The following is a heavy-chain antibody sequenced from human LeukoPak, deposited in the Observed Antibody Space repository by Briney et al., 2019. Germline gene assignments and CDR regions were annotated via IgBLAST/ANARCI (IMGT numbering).Heavy chain of an antibody. Sequence: VASVNVSCQASGYAFTRHYMHWVRQAPGQGLEWMGLINPSGSSTIYAQTFQGRVTMTRDMSTSTDYMELSSLRSEDTAVYYCARDNSVGDYAWWFDPWGQGTLVTVSS. CDR2: INPSGSST. V-gene: IGHV1-46*01. J-gene: IGHJ5*02. CDR3: ARDNSVGDYAWWFDP. D-gene: IGHD1-26*01. CDR1: GYAFTRHY.